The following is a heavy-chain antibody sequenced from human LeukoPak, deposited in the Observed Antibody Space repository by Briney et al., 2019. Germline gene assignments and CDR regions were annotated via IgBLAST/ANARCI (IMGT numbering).Heavy chain of an antibody. J-gene: IGHJ6*02. Sequence: PGGSLRLSCAASGFTFSSYEMNWVRQAPGKGLEWVAVISYDGSNKFYADSVKGRFAISRDNSKNTLYLQMNSLRGYDSAVYYCARPLSNGYFHDSGGYYPYAMDVWGQGTTVTVSS. CDR3: ARPLSNGYFHDSGGYYPYAMDV. CDR1: GFTFSSYE. D-gene: IGHD3-22*01. V-gene: IGHV3-30*09. CDR2: ISYDGSNK.